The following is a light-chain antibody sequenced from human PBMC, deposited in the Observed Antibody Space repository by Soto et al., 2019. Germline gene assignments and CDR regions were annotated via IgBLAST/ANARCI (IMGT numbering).Light chain of an antibody. CDR1: SSDVGGYNY. Sequence: QSALTQPASVSGSPGQSITISCTGTSSDVGGYNYVFWYQQHPGKAPKLMIYDVSNRPSGVSNRFSGSKSGNTASLTISGLQAEDEADYYCSSYTSSSTLLFGTGTKVTVL. CDR2: DVS. J-gene: IGLJ1*01. V-gene: IGLV2-14*01. CDR3: SSYTSSSTLL.